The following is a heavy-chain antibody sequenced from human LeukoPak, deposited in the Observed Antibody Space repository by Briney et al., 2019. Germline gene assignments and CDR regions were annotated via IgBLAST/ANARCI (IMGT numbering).Heavy chain of an antibody. V-gene: IGHV1-2*02. CDR2: INPNSGGT. Sequence: ASVKVSCNTSGYTFTRYYIHWVRQAPGQGLEWMGWINPNSGGTNYAQKFQGRVTMTRDTSISTAYMELSRLRSDDTAVYYCARDRAVTMVRGVTEYWGQGTLVTVSS. CDR1: GYTFTRYY. D-gene: IGHD3-10*01. CDR3: ARDRAVTMVRGVTEY. J-gene: IGHJ4*02.